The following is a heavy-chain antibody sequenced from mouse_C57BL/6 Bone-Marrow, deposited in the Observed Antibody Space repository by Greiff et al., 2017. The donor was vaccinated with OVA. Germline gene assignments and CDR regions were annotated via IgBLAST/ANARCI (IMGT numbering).Heavy chain of an antibody. CDR3: ARGLRRRGNY. D-gene: IGHD2-4*01. J-gene: IGHJ4*01. CDR1: GYSITSGYY. V-gene: IGHV3-6*01. CDR2: ISYDGSN. Sequence: DVKLQESGPGLVKPSQSLSLTCSVTGYSITSGYYWNWIRQFPGNKLEWMGYISYDGSNNYNPSLKNRISITRDTSKNQFFLKLNSVTTEDTATYYCARGLRRRGNYWGQGTSVTVSS.